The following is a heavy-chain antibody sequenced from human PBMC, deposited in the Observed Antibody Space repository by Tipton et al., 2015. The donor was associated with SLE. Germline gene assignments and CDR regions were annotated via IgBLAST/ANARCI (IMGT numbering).Heavy chain of an antibody. Sequence: TLSLTCAVYGGSFSGYYWSWIRQPPGKGLEWIGEINHSGSTNYNPSLKSRVTISVDTSKNQFSLKLGSVTAADTAVYYCARRPDAFDVWGQGTMVTVSS. CDR3: ARRPDAFDV. CDR1: GGSFSGYY. D-gene: IGHD6-6*01. J-gene: IGHJ3*01. V-gene: IGHV4-34*01. CDR2: INHSGST.